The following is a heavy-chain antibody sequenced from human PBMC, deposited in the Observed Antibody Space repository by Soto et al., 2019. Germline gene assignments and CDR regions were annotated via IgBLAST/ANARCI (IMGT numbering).Heavy chain of an antibody. Sequence: GGSLRLSCAASGFIFSNYWMHWVRQAPGKGLVWVSHINSDESSTNYADSVKGRFTISRDNAKNTLYLQMNSLRAEDTAVYYCVRGGPYSNSWFDSWGQGTLVTVSS. CDR3: VRGGPYSNSWFDS. V-gene: IGHV3-74*01. CDR2: INSDESST. J-gene: IGHJ5*01. D-gene: IGHD6-13*01. CDR1: GFIFSNYW.